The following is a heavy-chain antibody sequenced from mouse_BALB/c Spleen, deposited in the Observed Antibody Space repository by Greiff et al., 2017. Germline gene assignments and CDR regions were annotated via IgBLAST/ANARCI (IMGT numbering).Heavy chain of an antibody. CDR2: IYPGSGST. D-gene: IGHD2-12*01. V-gene: IGHV1S22*01. J-gene: IGHJ4*01. CDR3: TRSDYSYDWVYYAMDY. Sequence: LQQPGSELVRPGASVKLSCKASGYTFTSYWMHWVKQRPGQGLEWIGNIYPGSGSTNYDEKFKSKATLTVDTSSSTAYMQLSSLTSEDSVVYYCTRSDYSYDWVYYAMDYWGQGTSVTVSS. CDR1: GYTFTSYW.